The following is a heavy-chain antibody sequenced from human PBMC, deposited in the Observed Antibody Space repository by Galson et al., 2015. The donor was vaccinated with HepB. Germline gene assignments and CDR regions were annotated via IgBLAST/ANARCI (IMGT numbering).Heavy chain of an antibody. D-gene: IGHD2-2*01. CDR1: GFTFSSYA. Sequence: SLRLSCAASGFTFSSYAMHWVRQAPGKGLEWVAVISYDGSNKYYADSVKGRFTISRDNSKNTLYLQMNSLRAEDTAVYYCAREAPFCSSTSCNSMDVWGQGTTVTVSS. CDR2: ISYDGSNK. V-gene: IGHV3-30*04. CDR3: AREAPFCSSTSCNSMDV. J-gene: IGHJ6*02.